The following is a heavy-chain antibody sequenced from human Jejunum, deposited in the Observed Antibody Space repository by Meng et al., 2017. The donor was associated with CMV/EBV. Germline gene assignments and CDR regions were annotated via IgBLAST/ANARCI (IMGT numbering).Heavy chain of an antibody. CDR1: GGSIVTRDFY. D-gene: IGHD1-26*01. V-gene: IGHV4-39*07. CDR2: IYYSVST. Sequence: VSGGSIVTRDFYWGWIRQPPGKGLEWIGNIYYSVSTYYTPSLVSRVTISLDTSKNHFSLRLNSMTAADTAVYYCVREGGMGAVDLWGQGMLVTISS. J-gene: IGHJ5*02. CDR3: VREGGMGAVDL.